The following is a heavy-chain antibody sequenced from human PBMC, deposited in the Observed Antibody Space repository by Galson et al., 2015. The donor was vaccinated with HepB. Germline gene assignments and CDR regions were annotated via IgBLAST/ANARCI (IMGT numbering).Heavy chain of an antibody. CDR1: GGSISSYY. CDR3: ARGGLNPTYYDFWSGYSY. Sequence: SETLSLTCTVSGGSISSYYWSWIRQPAGKGLEWIGRIYTSGSTNYNPSLKSRVTMSVDTSKNQFSLKLSSVTAADTAVYYCARGGLNPTYYDFWSGYSYWGQGTLVTVSS. CDR2: IYTSGST. D-gene: IGHD3-3*01. J-gene: IGHJ4*02. V-gene: IGHV4-4*07.